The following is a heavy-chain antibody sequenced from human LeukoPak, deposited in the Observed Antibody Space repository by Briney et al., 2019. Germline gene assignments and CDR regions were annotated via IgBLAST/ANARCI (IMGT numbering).Heavy chain of an antibody. V-gene: IGHV3-30*02. Sequence: GGSLRLSCAASGFTFSSYGMHWVRQAPGKGLEWVAFIRYDGSNKYYADSVKGRFTISRDNAKNSLYLQMNSLRAEDTALYYCARDPGVLAASYYYYYMDVWGKGTTVTVSS. CDR2: IRYDGSNK. J-gene: IGHJ6*03. D-gene: IGHD2-15*01. CDR1: GFTFSSYG. CDR3: ARDPGVLAASYYYYYMDV.